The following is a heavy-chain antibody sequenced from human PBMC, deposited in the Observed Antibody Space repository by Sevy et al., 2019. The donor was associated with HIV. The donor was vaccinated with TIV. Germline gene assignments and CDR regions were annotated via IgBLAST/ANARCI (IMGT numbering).Heavy chain of an antibody. D-gene: IGHD3-3*01. Sequence: ASVKVSCKASGGTFSSYAISWVRQAPGQGLEWMGGIIPIFGTANYAQKFQGRVTITADESTSTAYMELSSLRSEDTDVYYCAREGITIFGVVTGSMDVWGQGTTVTVSS. CDR1: GGTFSSYA. CDR3: AREGITIFGVVTGSMDV. J-gene: IGHJ6*02. CDR2: IIPIFGTA. V-gene: IGHV1-69*13.